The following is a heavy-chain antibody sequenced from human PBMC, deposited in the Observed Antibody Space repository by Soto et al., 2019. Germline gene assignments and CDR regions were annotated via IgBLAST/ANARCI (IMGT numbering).Heavy chain of an antibody. D-gene: IGHD4-17*01. Sequence: RASVKVSCKASGGTFSNFAINWVRQAPGQGLEWMGGIIPVFGKAKYAQKFQGRVQFTADESTSTAYMEVNSLTSEDTAVYYCARGSPTTVTTWFDPWGQGTLVTVSS. J-gene: IGHJ5*02. CDR3: ARGSPTTVTTWFDP. CDR1: GGTFSNFA. CDR2: IIPVFGKA. V-gene: IGHV1-69*13.